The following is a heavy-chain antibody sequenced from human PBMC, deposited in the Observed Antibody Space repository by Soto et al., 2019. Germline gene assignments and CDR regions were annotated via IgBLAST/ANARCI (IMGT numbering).Heavy chain of an antibody. CDR2: IKQDGSEK. V-gene: IGHV3-7*01. CDR3: ARDGYYYGMDV. CDR1: VFTFINYW. Sequence: PGGSLRLSCASSVFTFINYWMTWVRQAPGKGLEWVANIKQDGSEKYYVGSVKGRFTISRDNAKNSLYLQMNFLRAEDTAVYYCARDGYYYGMDVWGQGTTVTVSS. J-gene: IGHJ6*02.